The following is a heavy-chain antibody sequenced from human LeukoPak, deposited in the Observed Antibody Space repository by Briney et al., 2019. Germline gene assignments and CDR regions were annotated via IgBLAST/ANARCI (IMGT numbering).Heavy chain of an antibody. CDR2: IYTSGST. CDR3: ARLGLPAYYDFCSGYSGWFDP. D-gene: IGHD3-3*01. Sequence: SETLSLTCTVSGGSISSYYWSWIRQPPGKGLEWIGYIYTSGSTNYNPSLKSRVTISVDTSKNQFSLKLSSVTAADTAVYYCARLGLPAYYDFCSGYSGWFDPWGQGTLVTVSS. V-gene: IGHV4-4*09. CDR1: GGSISSYY. J-gene: IGHJ5*02.